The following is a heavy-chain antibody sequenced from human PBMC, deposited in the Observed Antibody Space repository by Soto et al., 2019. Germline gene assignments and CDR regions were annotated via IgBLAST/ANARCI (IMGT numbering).Heavy chain of an antibody. CDR3: ARAVKQLWLLPRNYYYYGMDV. CDR1: GGSFSGYY. V-gene: IGHV4-34*01. D-gene: IGHD5-18*01. Sequence: PSETLSLTCAVYGGSFSGYYWSWVRQPPGKGLEWIGEINHSGSTNYNPSLKSRVTISVDTSKNQSSLKLSSVTAADTAVYYCARAVKQLWLLPRNYYYYGMDVWGQGTTVTASS. CDR2: INHSGST. J-gene: IGHJ6*02.